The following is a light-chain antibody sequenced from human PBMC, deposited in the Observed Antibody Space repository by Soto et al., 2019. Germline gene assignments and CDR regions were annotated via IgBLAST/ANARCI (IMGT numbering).Light chain of an antibody. CDR2: GAS. J-gene: IGKJ1*01. CDR1: QSISRN. V-gene: IGKV3-15*01. Sequence: EILITQSPPTLYVSPGERATLSCRASQSISRNLAWFQQKPGQAPSLLIFGASTRAAGIPARFSGSGSGTEFSLTISGLQSEDFAVYFCHQYENWHKTFGQGTKVDIK. CDR3: HQYENWHKT.